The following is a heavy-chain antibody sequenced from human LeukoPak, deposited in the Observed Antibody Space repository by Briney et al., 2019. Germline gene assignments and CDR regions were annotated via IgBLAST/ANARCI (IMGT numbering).Heavy chain of an antibody. V-gene: IGHV3-11*01. CDR1: GFTFSDYY. J-gene: IGHJ3*02. D-gene: IGHD6-6*01. CDR3: ARDLLFVRVAFDI. Sequence: GGSLRLSCAASGFTFSDYYTSWIRQAPGEGLEWVSYISSSGSTIYYADSVKGRFTISRDNAKNSLYLQMNSLRAEDTAVYYCARDLLFVRVAFDIWGQGTMVTVSS. CDR2: ISSSGSTI.